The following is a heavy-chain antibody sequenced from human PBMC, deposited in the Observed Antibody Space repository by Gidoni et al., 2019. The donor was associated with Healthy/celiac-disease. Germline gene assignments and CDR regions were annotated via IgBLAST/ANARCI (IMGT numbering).Heavy chain of an antibody. Sequence: EVQLVESGGGLVQPGRSLKLSCAASGFTFDDAAMHWVRQAPGKGLEWVSGISWNSGSIGDADSVKGRFTIARDNAKNSLYLQMNSLRAEDTALYYCAKHQIATGAFDIWGQGTMVTVSS. CDR2: ISWNSGSI. D-gene: IGHD6-13*01. J-gene: IGHJ3*02. CDR3: AKHQIATGAFDI. CDR1: GFTFDDAA. V-gene: IGHV3-9*01.